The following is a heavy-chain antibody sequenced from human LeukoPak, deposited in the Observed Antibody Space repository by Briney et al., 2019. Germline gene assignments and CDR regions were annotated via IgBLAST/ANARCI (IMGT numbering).Heavy chain of an antibody. CDR3: ATKQWLAPPPDS. Sequence: GGSLRLSCAASGFPFSSCAMSWVRQAPGKGLESVSRINTDGTVTTYADSVKGRFTVSRDNADNTMFLQMNSVRDEDTAVYYCATKQWLAPPPDSWGQGTPVTVSS. CDR1: GFPFSSCA. D-gene: IGHD6-19*01. V-gene: IGHV3-74*01. J-gene: IGHJ4*02. CDR2: INTDGTVT.